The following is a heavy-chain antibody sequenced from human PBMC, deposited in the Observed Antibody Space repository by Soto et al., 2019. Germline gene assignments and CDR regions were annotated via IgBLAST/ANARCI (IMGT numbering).Heavy chain of an antibody. J-gene: IGHJ5*02. D-gene: IGHD2-8*01. CDR1: GVSISRSNW. Sequence: SETLSLTCSVSGVSISRSNWWTWVRQAPGKGLEWIGELYPSGGTTYNPSLQNRVTISVDYSKNHLFLTLTSVTAADTAVYYCARCLHCSNGGRFDPWGQGALVTVSS. V-gene: IGHV4-4*02. CDR2: LYPSGGT. CDR3: ARCLHCSNGGRFDP.